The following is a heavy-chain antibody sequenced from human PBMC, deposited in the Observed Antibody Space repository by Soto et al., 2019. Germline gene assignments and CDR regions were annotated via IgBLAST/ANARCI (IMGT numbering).Heavy chain of an antibody. D-gene: IGHD6-13*01. CDR2: IYSGGRS. V-gene: IGHV4-4*07. Sequence: SETLSLTCTVSGGSISSFYWSWIRQPAGKGLEWIGRIYSGGRSNYNPSLKSRVTMSVDTSKNQFSLRLSSVTAADTAMYYCETGSRRWYHGGPGTRV. CDR1: GGSISSFY. CDR3: ETGSRRWYH. J-gene: IGHJ4*02.